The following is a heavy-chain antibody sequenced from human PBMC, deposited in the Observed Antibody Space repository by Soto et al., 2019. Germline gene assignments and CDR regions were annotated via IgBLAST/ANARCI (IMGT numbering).Heavy chain of an antibody. CDR3: ARDREIVVVAAAYNEMDV. J-gene: IGHJ6*02. CDR1: GYTFTSHY. V-gene: IGHV1-46*01. CDR2: INPSGGGT. Sequence: ASVKVSCKASGYTFTSHYFHWVRQAPGQGLEWMGIINPSGGGTSYAQKFQGRLTMTRDTSTSTVYMELSSLRSEDTAVFYCARDREIVVVAAAYNEMDVWGQGTTVTVSS. D-gene: IGHD2-15*01.